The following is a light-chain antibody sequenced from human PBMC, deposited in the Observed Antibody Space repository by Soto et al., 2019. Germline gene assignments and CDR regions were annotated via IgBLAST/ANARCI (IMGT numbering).Light chain of an antibody. CDR1: QSVLYSSNNKNY. V-gene: IGKV4-1*01. Sequence: DIVTTQSPDSLAVSLGDRATINCKSSQSVLYSSNNKNYLAWYQQKPGQPPKLLIYWASTRESGVPDRFSGRGSGTDFTLTISSLQAEDVAVYYCQQYYSSLVTFGGGTKVEIK. J-gene: IGKJ4*01. CDR3: QQYYSSLVT. CDR2: WAS.